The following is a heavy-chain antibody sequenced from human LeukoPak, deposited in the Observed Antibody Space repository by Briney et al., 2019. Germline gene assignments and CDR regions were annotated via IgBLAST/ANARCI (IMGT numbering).Heavy chain of an antibody. CDR3: AREEARLAEAGTSAFDL. CDR1: GFTFSQNW. V-gene: IGHV3-74*01. CDR2: INRDGGLT. J-gene: IGHJ3*01. Sequence: GGSLRLSCVASGFTFSQNWMHWVRQAPGKGLAWVSHINRDGGLTNYADSVKGRFTISRDNARNTVYLQMSSLRVEDTAIYFCAREEARLAEAGTSAFDLGGQGTLVTVSP. D-gene: IGHD6-13*01.